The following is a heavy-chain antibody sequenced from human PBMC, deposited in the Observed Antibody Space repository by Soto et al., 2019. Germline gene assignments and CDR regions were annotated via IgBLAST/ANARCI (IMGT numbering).Heavy chain of an antibody. J-gene: IGHJ4*02. CDR2: INHSGST. CDR3: ARLNPVPAAMSDY. Sequence: ASETLSLTCAVYGGSFSGYYWSWIRQPPGKGLEWIGEINHSGSTNYNPSLKSRVTISVDTSKNQFSLKLSSVTAADTAVYYCARLNPVPAAMSDYWGQGTLVTVSS. D-gene: IGHD2-2*01. CDR1: GGSFSGYY. V-gene: IGHV4-34*01.